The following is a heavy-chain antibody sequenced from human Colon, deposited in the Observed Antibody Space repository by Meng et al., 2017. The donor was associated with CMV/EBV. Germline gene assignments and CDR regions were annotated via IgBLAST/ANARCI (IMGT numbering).Heavy chain of an antibody. J-gene: IGHJ6*02. V-gene: IGHV3-23*03. D-gene: IGHD3-10*01. Sequence: GESLKISCAASGFTFSSYAMSWVRQAPGKGLEWVSVIYSGGSSTYYADSVKGRFTISRDNSKNTLYLQMNSLRAEDTAVYYCARNYYASGTYWGDYYYYGMDVWGQGTTVTVSS. CDR3: ARNYYASGTYWGDYYYYGMDV. CDR2: IYSGGSST. CDR1: GFTFSSYA.